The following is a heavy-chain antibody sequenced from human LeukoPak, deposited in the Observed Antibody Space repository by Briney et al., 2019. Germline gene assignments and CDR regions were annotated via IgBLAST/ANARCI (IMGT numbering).Heavy chain of an antibody. D-gene: IGHD1-26*01. J-gene: IGHJ4*02. CDR1: GGSISSSRYY. V-gene: IGHV4-39*07. CDR2: IYYSGST. Sequence: SETLSLTCTVSGGSISSSRYYWDWIRQPPGKGLEWIGSIYYSGSTYYNPSLKSRVTISVDTSKNQFSLKLSSVTAADTAVYYCARVGATTYFDYWGQGTLVTVSS. CDR3: ARVGATTYFDY.